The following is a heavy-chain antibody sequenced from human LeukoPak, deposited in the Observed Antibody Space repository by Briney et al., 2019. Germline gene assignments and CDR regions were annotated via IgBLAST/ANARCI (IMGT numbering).Heavy chain of an antibody. V-gene: IGHV4-31*03. Sequence: SQTLSLTCTVSGGSISSGGYYWSWIRQHPGKGLEWIGYIYYSGSTYYNPSLKSRVTISVDTSKNQFSLKLSSVTAADTAVYYCARWVIPGYYFDCWGQGTLVTVSS. CDR1: GGSISSGGYY. CDR2: IYYSGST. J-gene: IGHJ4*02. CDR3: ARWVIPGYYFDC. D-gene: IGHD2-21*01.